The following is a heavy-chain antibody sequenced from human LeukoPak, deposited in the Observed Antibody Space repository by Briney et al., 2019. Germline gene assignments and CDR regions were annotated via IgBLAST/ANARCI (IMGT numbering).Heavy chain of an antibody. V-gene: IGHV3-30*02. CDR2: IRYDGSNK. Sequence: PGGSLRLSCAASGFTFSSYEMNWVRQAPGKGLEWVAFIRYDGSNKYYADSVKGRFTISRDNSKNTLYLQMNSLRAEDTAVYYCAKDPGDYYGSGSWYYYYYMDVWGKGTTVTVSS. D-gene: IGHD3-10*01. CDR1: GFTFSSYE. J-gene: IGHJ6*03. CDR3: AKDPGDYYGSGSWYYYYYMDV.